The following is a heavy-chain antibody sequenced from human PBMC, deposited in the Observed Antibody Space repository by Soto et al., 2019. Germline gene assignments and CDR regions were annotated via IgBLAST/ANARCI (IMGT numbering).Heavy chain of an antibody. CDR3: ASELDLSYYDSSGPTMDV. Sequence: QVQLVQSGAEVKKPGASVKVSCKASGYTFTSYGISWVRQAPGQVLEWMGWISAYNGNTNYAQKLKGRVTMTTDTHTSTAYMELRSLRSDATAVYYCASELDLSYYDSSGPTMDVWGQGTTVTVSS. CDR2: ISAYNGNT. D-gene: IGHD3-22*01. CDR1: GYTFTSYG. J-gene: IGHJ6*02. V-gene: IGHV1-18*01.